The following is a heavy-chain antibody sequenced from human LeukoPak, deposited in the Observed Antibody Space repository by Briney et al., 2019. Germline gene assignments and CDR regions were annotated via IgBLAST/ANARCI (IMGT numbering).Heavy chain of an antibody. Sequence: ASVKVSCKASGYTFTSYYMHWVRQAPGQGLEWMGWISAYNGNTNYAQKLQGRVTMTTDTSTSTAYMELRSLRSDDTAVYYCARDISAYSGSYSDYWGQGTLVTVSS. CDR2: ISAYNGNT. J-gene: IGHJ4*02. V-gene: IGHV1-18*04. D-gene: IGHD1-26*01. CDR1: GYTFTSYY. CDR3: ARDISAYSGSYSDY.